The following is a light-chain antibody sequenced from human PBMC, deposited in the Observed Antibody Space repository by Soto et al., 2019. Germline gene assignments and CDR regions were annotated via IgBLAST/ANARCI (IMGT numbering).Light chain of an antibody. CDR2: GAS. CDR3: QQYMSSVT. V-gene: IGKV3-20*01. CDR1: QSVDTTF. J-gene: IGKJ1*01. Sequence: EIVLTQSPGSLSLSPGQRATLSCRASQSVDTTFFTWYQKKPGQAPRLLIYGASKRATGIPDRFSGSGSGTDVILIIRRLEPEVFAVYYCQQYMSSVTFGQGTKVEIK.